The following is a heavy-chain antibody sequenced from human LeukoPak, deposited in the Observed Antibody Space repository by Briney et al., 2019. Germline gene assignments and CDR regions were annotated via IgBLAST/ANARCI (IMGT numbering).Heavy chain of an antibody. CDR1: GFTFSSYS. CDR2: IKSKTDGGTT. Sequence: GGSLRLSCAASGFTFSSYSMNWVRQAPGKGLEWVGRIKSKTDGGTTDYAAPVKGRFTISRDDSKNTLYLQMNSLKTEDTAVYYCTTGGEWELLLDAFDIWGQGTMVTVSS. CDR3: TTGGEWELLLDAFDI. V-gene: IGHV3-15*01. J-gene: IGHJ3*02. D-gene: IGHD1-26*01.